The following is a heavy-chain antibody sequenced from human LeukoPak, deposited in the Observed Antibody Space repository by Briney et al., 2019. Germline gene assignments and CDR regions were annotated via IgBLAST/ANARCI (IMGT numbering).Heavy chain of an antibody. CDR3: AVTYYYDSSGYC. CDR2: IYSGGST. D-gene: IGHD3-22*01. CDR1: GFTVSSNY. Sequence: GGSLRLSCAASGFTVSSNYMSWVRQAPGKGLEWVSVIYSGGSTYYADSVKGRFTISRDNSKNTLYLQMNSLRAEDTAVYYCAVTYYYDSSGYCWGQGTLVTASS. J-gene: IGHJ4*02. V-gene: IGHV3-66*01.